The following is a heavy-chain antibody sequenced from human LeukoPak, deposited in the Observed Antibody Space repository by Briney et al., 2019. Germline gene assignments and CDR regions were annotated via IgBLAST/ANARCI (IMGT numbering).Heavy chain of an antibody. J-gene: IGHJ4*02. Sequence: ASVKVSCKVSGHTLTEFSMHWVRQAPGKRLEWMGRFDPEDGETIYAQKFQGRVTMTADTSTDTAYMELSSLRSEDTAVYYCARVTFYFDYWGQGTLVTVSS. CDR3: ARVTFYFDY. CDR2: FDPEDGET. CDR1: GHTLTEFS. V-gene: IGHV1-24*01.